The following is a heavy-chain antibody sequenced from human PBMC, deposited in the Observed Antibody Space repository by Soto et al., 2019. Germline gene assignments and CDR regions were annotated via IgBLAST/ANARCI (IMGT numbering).Heavy chain of an antibody. Sequence: GGSLRLSCAASGFTFSSYSMNWVRQAPGKGLEWVSYISSSSSTIYYADSVKGRFTISRDNAKNSLYLQMNSLRAEDTAVYYCARGTSDYDYIWGSYRLFDYWGQGTLVTVSS. J-gene: IGHJ4*02. D-gene: IGHD3-16*02. CDR3: ARGTSDYDYIWGSYRLFDY. CDR1: GFTFSSYS. V-gene: IGHV3-48*01. CDR2: ISSSSSTI.